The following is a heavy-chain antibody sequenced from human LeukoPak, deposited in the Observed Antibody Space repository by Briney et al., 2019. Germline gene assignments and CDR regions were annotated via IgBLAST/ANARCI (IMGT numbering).Heavy chain of an antibody. CDR2: IYTSGST. Sequence: SETLSLTCTVSGGSISSGSYCWSWIRQPAGKGLEWIGHIYTSGSTNYNPSLKSRVTMSVDTSKNQFSLKLSSVTAADTAVYYCARDRYYYDSSGYVFDYWGQGTLVTVSS. CDR3: ARDRYYYDSSGYVFDY. D-gene: IGHD3-22*01. V-gene: IGHV4-61*09. J-gene: IGHJ4*02. CDR1: GGSISSGSYC.